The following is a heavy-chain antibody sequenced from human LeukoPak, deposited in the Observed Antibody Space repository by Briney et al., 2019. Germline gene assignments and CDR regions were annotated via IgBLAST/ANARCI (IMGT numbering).Heavy chain of an antibody. CDR2: IIPIFGTA. V-gene: IGHV1-69*06. J-gene: IGHJ4*02. CDR3: ARERDSSGSLFDY. Sequence: GASVKVSCKASGGTFSSYAISWMRQAPGQGLEWMGGIIPIFGTANYAQKFQGRVTTTADKSTSTAYMELRSLRSDDTAVYYCARERDSSGSLFDYWGQGTLVTVSS. D-gene: IGHD3-22*01. CDR1: GGTFSSYA.